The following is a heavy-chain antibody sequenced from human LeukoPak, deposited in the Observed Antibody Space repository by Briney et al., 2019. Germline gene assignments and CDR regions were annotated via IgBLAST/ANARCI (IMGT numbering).Heavy chain of an antibody. Sequence: SETLSLTCTVSGGSISSYYWSWIRQPPGKGLEWIGYIFYSGITNYNTSLKSRVTISIDTSKNQFSLKLSSVTAADTAVYYCARGAYYYDSSGYNWYFDLWGRGTLVTVSS. V-gene: IGHV4-59*01. CDR3: ARGAYYYDSSGYNWYFDL. D-gene: IGHD3-22*01. CDR2: IFYSGIT. CDR1: GGSISSYY. J-gene: IGHJ2*01.